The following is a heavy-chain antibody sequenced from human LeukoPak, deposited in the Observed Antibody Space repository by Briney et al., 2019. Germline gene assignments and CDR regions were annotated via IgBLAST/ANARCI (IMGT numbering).Heavy chain of an antibody. CDR1: GYTFTSYY. V-gene: IGHV1-46*01. Sequence: GESLKVSCKASGYTFTSYYMHWVRQAPGQGLEWMGIVNPSGGSTSYAQKFQGRVTMTRDMSTSTVYMELSSLRSEDTAVYYCAREKGSSSRYFRDYYMDVWGKGTTVTVSS. J-gene: IGHJ6*03. CDR3: AREKGSSSRYFRDYYMDV. D-gene: IGHD6-13*01. CDR2: VNPSGGST.